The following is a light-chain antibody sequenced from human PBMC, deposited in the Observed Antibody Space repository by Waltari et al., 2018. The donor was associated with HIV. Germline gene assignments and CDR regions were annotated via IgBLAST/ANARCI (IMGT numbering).Light chain of an antibody. CDR3: YSTDSSGYLFV. V-gene: IGLV3-10*01. CDR2: EDT. CDR1: ALAKKY. J-gene: IGLJ1*01. Sequence: SYELTPPPSVSVSPGQTARITCSGDALAKKYAYWYQQKSGQAPVLVIYEDTKRPSGIPDRFAGSSSGAMATLTISGAELEDEGDYYCYSTDSSGYLFVFGTGTKVTVL.